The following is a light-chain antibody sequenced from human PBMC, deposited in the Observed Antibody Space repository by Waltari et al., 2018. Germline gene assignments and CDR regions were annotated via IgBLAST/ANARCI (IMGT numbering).Light chain of an antibody. Sequence: EILMTQSPPTLSVSPGERATLSCRASQSISRNLAWYQQKPGQAPRLLIYGASTRATGIPARFSGSGSGPEFTLTISSLQSEDFAVYYCQQYNNWRTFGQGTKLEIK. V-gene: IGKV3-15*01. CDR1: QSISRN. CDR3: QQYNNWRT. CDR2: GAS. J-gene: IGKJ2*01.